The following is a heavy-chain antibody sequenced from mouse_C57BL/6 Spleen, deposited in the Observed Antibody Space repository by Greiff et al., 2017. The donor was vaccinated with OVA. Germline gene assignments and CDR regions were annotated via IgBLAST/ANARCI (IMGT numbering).Heavy chain of an antibody. V-gene: IGHV5-6*01. CDR1: GFTFSSYG. D-gene: IGHD4-1*01. Sequence: EVKLVESGGDLVKPGGSLKLSCAASGFTFSSYGMSWVRQTPDKRLEWVATISSGGSYTYYPDSVKGRFTISRDNAKNTLYLQMSSLKSEDTAMYYCARQGELGRGSYYFDYWGQGTTLTVSS. CDR2: ISSGGSYT. J-gene: IGHJ2*01. CDR3: ARQGELGRGSYYFDY.